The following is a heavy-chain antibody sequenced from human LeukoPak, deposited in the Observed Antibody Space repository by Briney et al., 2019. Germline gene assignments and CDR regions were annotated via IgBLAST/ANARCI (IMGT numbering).Heavy chain of an antibody. D-gene: IGHD3-10*01. CDR3: ARLYGSGSYG. J-gene: IGHJ4*02. CDR1: GYTFTGYY. CDR2: IIPILGIA. V-gene: IGHV1-69*02. Sequence: GASVKVSCKASGYTFTGYYMHWVRQAPGQGLEWMGRIIPILGIANYAQKFQGRVTITADKSTSTAYMELSSLRSEDTAVYYCARLYGSGSYGWGQGTLVTVSS.